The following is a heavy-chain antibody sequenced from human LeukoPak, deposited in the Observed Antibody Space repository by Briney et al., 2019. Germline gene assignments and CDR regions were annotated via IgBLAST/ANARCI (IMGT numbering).Heavy chain of an antibody. Sequence: SQTLSLTCTVSGGSISSGGYYWSWIRQHPGKGLEWIGYIYYSGSTYYNPSLKSRVTISVDTSKNQFSLKLSSVTAADTAVYYCARGTGYSGYDYKVWFDPWGQGTLVTVSS. CDR3: ARGTGYSGYDYKVWFDP. CDR2: IYYSGST. V-gene: IGHV4-31*03. D-gene: IGHD5-12*01. J-gene: IGHJ5*02. CDR1: GGSISSGGYY.